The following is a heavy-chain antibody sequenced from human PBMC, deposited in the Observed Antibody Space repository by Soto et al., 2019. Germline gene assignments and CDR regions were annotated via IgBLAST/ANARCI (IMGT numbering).Heavy chain of an antibody. Sequence: EVQLVESGGGLVKPGGSVRLSCAASGFTFSNAWMNWVRQAPGKGLEWVGRIKSKTDGGKTDYAPPVKGRFTISRDDSKNTLELQMNSLGTEDTAVYYCTTDGPLSFGEVTQPDYWGQGTLVTVSS. V-gene: IGHV3-15*07. CDR1: GFTFSNAW. J-gene: IGHJ4*02. CDR3: TTDGPLSFGEVTQPDY. CDR2: IKSKTDGGKT. D-gene: IGHD3-10*01.